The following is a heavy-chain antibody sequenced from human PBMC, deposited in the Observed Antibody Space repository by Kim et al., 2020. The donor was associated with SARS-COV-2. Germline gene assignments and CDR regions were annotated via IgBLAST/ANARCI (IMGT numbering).Heavy chain of an antibody. Sequence: SVKVSGKSSGGTFSNYAFQWIRQAPGQGLEWMGGIIPLVGEGNTAQKFKARVTLTADSSTNTTYMELSSLRSEDTAVYYCAAIVDVAAFDHWGQGTLVTVSS. J-gene: IGHJ4*02. V-gene: IGHV1-69*10. CDR1: GGTFSNYA. D-gene: IGHD1-26*01. CDR2: IIPLVGEG. CDR3: AAIVDVAAFDH.